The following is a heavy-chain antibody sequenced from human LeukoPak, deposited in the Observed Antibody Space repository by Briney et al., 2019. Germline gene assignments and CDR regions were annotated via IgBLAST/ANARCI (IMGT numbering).Heavy chain of an antibody. J-gene: IGHJ5*02. V-gene: IGHV4-59*08. Sequence: SETLSLTCSVSGGSISNGYWSWIRQAPGKGLEWIGYIYYTGSTNYNPSLKSRVTISLDTSKNQFSLKLTSVTAADTAVYYCASHVAVGETAWGQGTLVTVSS. D-gene: IGHD1-26*01. CDR3: ASHVAVGETA. CDR1: GGSISNGY. CDR2: IYYTGST.